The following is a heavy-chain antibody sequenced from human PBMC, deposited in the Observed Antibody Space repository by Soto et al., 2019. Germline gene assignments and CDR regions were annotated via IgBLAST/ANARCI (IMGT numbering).Heavy chain of an antibody. J-gene: IGHJ3*02. CDR3: EKHCGGDCSNGFDI. D-gene: IGHD2-21*02. V-gene: IGHV1-46*02. Sequence: QLHLVQSGAEVKEPVASVTVSCKTSADIFNNYYMHWVRQAPGQGLEWMGVMTPSDGSTNYAQSFQGRVTMTRDTSTRTVYVELSSLRSAATAVYYCEKHCGGDCSNGFDIWGHGTKVTVSS. CDR1: ADIFNNYY. CDR2: MTPSDGST.